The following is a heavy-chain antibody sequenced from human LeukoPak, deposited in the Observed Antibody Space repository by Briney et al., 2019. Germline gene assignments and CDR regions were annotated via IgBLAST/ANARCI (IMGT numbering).Heavy chain of an antibody. CDR1: GLTLSSYW. Sequence: GGSLRLSCAACGLTLSSYWMHWVRQAPGKGLVWVSRINSDGSSTRYADSVKGRFTISRDNAKNTLYLQMNSLRAEDTAVYYCAELTSMVEQYWGQGTLVTVSS. V-gene: IGHV3-74*01. J-gene: IGHJ4*02. CDR2: INSDGSST. CDR3: AELTSMVEQY. D-gene: IGHD3-10*01.